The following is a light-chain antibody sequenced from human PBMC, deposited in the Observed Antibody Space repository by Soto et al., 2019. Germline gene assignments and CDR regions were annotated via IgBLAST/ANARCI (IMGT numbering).Light chain of an antibody. Sequence: EIVLTQSPGTLSLSPGERATLSCRASQRVSSSYLAWYQQKPGQAPRLLIYGASTRATGILDRFSGSGSGTDFTLTISRLEPEDFAVYFCQRYGSSPPFTFGQGTKVEI. CDR1: QRVSSSY. CDR2: GAS. CDR3: QRYGSSPPFT. V-gene: IGKV3-20*01. J-gene: IGKJ2*01.